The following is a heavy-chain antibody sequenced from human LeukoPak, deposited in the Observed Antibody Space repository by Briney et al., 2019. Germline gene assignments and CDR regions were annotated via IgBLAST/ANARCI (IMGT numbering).Heavy chain of an antibody. CDR3: ANHLTLGYFDY. Sequence: GGSLRLSCAASGFTVSSNYMSWVRQAPGKGLEWVSVIYSGGSTYYADSVKGRFTISRDNSKNTLYLQMNSLRAEDTAVYYCANHLTLGYFDYWGQGALVTVSS. J-gene: IGHJ4*02. CDR2: IYSGGST. D-gene: IGHD7-27*01. CDR1: GFTVSSNY. V-gene: IGHV3-66*01.